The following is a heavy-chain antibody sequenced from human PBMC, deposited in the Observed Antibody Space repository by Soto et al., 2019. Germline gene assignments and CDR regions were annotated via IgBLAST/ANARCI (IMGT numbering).Heavy chain of an antibody. D-gene: IGHD1-1*01. CDR1: GFTFSISA. V-gene: IGHV3-64D*08. Sequence: GGSLRLSCSASGFTFSISAFYWVRQAPGSGLEYVSIINYNGDKTYYADSVKGRFTISRDNSKNTVYLQMSSLSADDTALYYCVKQADRDNFEFFGWYFDLWGRGTLVTVSS. CDR2: INYNGDKT. CDR3: VKQADRDNFEFFGWYFDL. J-gene: IGHJ2*01.